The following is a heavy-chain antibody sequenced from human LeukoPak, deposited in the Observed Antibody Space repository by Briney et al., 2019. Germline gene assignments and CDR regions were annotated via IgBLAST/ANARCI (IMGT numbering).Heavy chain of an antibody. CDR1: GFTFSSYT. CDR3: ARDIYGSGPPVGDTIDY. D-gene: IGHD3-10*01. Sequence: GGSLRLSCAASGFTFSSYTMNWVRQAPGKGLEWVSSISSSGSTIYYADSVKGRFTISRDNAKNSLYLQVNSLRAEDTAVYYCARDIYGSGPPVGDTIDYWGQGTLVTVSS. J-gene: IGHJ4*02. CDR2: ISSSGSTI. V-gene: IGHV3-48*04.